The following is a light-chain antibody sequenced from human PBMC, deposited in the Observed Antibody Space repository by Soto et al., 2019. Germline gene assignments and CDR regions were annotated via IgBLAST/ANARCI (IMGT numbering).Light chain of an antibody. V-gene: IGLV1-40*01. Sequence: QSVLTQPPSVSWAPGQRVTISCTGSSSNIGAGYDVHWYQQLPGTAPKLLIYGNSNRPSGVPDRFSGSKSGTSASLAITGLQAEDEADYYCQSYDSTLSAAVFGGGTKVTVL. CDR3: QSYDSTLSAAV. CDR2: GNS. J-gene: IGLJ2*01. CDR1: SSNIGAGYD.